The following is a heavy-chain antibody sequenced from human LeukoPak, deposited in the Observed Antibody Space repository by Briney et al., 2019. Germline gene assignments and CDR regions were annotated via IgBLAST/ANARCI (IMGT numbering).Heavy chain of an antibody. J-gene: IGHJ3*02. CDR1: GGSISSYY. CDR3: ASHRTREERGPLDI. D-gene: IGHD1-26*01. Sequence: PSETQSLTCTVSGGSISSYYWSWIRQPPGKGLEWIGYIYNSGSTNYDPSLKSRVTMSIDTSKKQFSLKLRSVTAADTAVYYCASHRTREERGPLDILGQGTMVTVSS. CDR2: IYNSGST. V-gene: IGHV4-59*01.